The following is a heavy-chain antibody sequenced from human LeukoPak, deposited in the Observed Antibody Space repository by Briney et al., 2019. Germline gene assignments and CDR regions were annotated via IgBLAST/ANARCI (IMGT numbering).Heavy chain of an antibody. CDR2: IYHSGST. D-gene: IGHD5-24*01. Sequence: KPSETLSLTCTVSGGSISSGDYYWSWIRQPPGKGLEWIGYIYHSGSTYYNPSLKSRVTISVDTSKNQFSLKLSSVTAADTAVYYCARCRDGYNFDYWGQGTLVTVSS. J-gene: IGHJ4*02. CDR1: GGSISSGDYY. CDR3: ARCRDGYNFDY. V-gene: IGHV4-30-4*01.